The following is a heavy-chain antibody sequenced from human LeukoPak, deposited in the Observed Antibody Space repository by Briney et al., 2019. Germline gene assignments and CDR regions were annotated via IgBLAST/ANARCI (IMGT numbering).Heavy chain of an antibody. Sequence: PGGSLTLSCAASGFTFSNYVIHWVRQAPGKGLEWVAVTSSDLNVKLYADSVKGRFTISRDNSRSTLYLQMNSLRPEDTAIYYCAREGYYGSGSPPSLYFDYWGQGTLVTVSS. CDR2: TSSDLNVK. J-gene: IGHJ4*02. D-gene: IGHD3-10*01. CDR1: GFTFSNYV. V-gene: IGHV3-30-3*01. CDR3: AREGYYGSGSPPSLYFDY.